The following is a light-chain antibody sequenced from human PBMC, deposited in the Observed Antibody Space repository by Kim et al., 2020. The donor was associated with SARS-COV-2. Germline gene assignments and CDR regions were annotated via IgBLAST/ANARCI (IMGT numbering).Light chain of an antibody. CDR3: QQYNRYLYT. V-gene: IGKV1-5*03. CDR2: KAS. Sequence: DIQMTQSPSTLSASVGDRVTITCRASQSISSWLAWYQQKPGKAPKLLIYKASSLESGVPSRFSGSGSGTEFTLTISSLQPDDFATYYCQQYNRYLYTFGEGTKLEI. J-gene: IGKJ2*01. CDR1: QSISSW.